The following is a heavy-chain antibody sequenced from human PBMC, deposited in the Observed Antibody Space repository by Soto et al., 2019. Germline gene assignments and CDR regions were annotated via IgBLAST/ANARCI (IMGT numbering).Heavy chain of an antibody. CDR2: IDSDGTST. J-gene: IGHJ5*02. CDR3: ARVGGYNWFDT. V-gene: IGHV3-74*01. Sequence: EVQLVESGGGLVQPGGSLRLSCAGSGFTFGSYWMHWVRQVPGKGLLWVSRIDSDGTSTNYADSVKGRFTIARDNAKNTLYLQMNSLRAEDTGVYYCARVGGYNWFDTWGQGTLVTVSS. CDR1: GFTFGSYW.